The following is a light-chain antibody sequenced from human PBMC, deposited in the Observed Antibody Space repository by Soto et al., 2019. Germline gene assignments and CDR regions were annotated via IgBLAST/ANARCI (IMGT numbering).Light chain of an antibody. CDR3: QQYNNWPPVT. J-gene: IGKJ1*01. V-gene: IGKV3-15*01. CDR1: QSVSSN. CDR2: GAS. Sequence: EIVMTQSPATLSVSPGERATLSCRASQSVSSNLAWYQQKPGQAPRLLIYGASTRATGIPARFSGSGSGTEFTLTISSLQSVDFAVYYCQQYNNWPPVTFGQGTEVDIK.